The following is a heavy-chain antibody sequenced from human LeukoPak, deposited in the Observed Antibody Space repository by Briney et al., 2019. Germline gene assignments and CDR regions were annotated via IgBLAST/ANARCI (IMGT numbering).Heavy chain of an antibody. CDR1: GFTFSSYA. CDR3: ARAGGLAAAGTPFDY. V-gene: IGHV3-48*03. D-gene: IGHD6-13*01. CDR2: ISSSGSTI. J-gene: IGHJ4*02. Sequence: GGSLRLSCAASGFTFSSYAMSWVRQAPGKGLEWVSYISSSGSTIYYADSVKGRFTISRDNAKNSLYLQMNSLRAEDTAVYYCARAGGLAAAGTPFDYWGQGTLVTVSS.